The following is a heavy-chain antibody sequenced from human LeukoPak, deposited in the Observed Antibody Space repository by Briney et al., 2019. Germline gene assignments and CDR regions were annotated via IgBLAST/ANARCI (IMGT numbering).Heavy chain of an antibody. Sequence: PSETLSLTCTVSGGSISSYYWSWIRQPPGKGLEWIGYIYYSGSTNYNPSLKSRVTISVDTSKNQFSLKLSSVTAADTAVYYCARLLQWLRFGWFDPWGQGTLVTVSS. V-gene: IGHV4-59*12. CDR3: ARLLQWLRFGWFDP. CDR2: IYYSGST. J-gene: IGHJ5*02. CDR1: GGSISSYY. D-gene: IGHD6-19*01.